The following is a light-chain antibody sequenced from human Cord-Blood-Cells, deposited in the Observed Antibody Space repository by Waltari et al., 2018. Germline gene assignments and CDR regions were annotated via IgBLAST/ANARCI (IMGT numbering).Light chain of an antibody. V-gene: IGKV4-1*01. CDR1: QSVLYSSNNKNY. CDR3: QQYYSTPPT. J-gene: IGKJ2*01. Sequence: DIVMTQSPDSLAVSLGERATINCKSSQSVLYSSNNKNYLAWYQQKPGQPPKLLIYWASTRESGVPDRFSGSGSRTDFTLTISSLQAEDVAVYYCQQYYSTPPTFGQGTKLEIK. CDR2: WAS.